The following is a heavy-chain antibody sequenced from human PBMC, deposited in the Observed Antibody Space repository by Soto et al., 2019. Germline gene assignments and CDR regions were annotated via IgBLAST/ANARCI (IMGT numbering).Heavy chain of an antibody. Sequence: QVQLVQSGAEVKKPGASVKVSCRASGYTFTTYDINWVRQAPGQGLEWMGWMNPKSGDTGSAQSFHGRINMTRNTSISTAYMELTSLTPEDTAVYYCARARVVMVPAGMSRYSYYYYGMEVWGQGTMVIVSS. CDR2: MNPKSGDT. J-gene: IGHJ6*02. D-gene: IGHD2-21*01. V-gene: IGHV1-8*01. CDR1: GYTFTTYD. CDR3: ARARVVMVPAGMSRYSYYYYGMEV.